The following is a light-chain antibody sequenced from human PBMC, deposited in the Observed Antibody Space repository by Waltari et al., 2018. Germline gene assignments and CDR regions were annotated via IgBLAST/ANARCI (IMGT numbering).Light chain of an antibody. CDR2: EGT. V-gene: IGLV2-23*01. Sequence: QSALTQPASVSGSPGQSITISCTGSSTDLGSSTLVSWYQHHPDKAPKLRIFEGTVRPSGIAHRFSGSNSGNTASLTISKLQAEDEADYYCCSYAGSSTLVFGGGTKLTVL. CDR3: CSYAGSSTLV. J-gene: IGLJ2*01. CDR1: STDLGSSTL.